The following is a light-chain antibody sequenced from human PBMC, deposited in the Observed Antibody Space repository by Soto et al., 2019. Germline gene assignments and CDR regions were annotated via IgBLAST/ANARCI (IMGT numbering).Light chain of an antibody. V-gene: IGKV1-9*01. J-gene: IGKJ3*01. CDR2: GTF. CDR1: PDIKTY. Sequence: IQLTQSPSSLSASVGDRVSITCRASPDIKTYLAWYQQKQGKAPKLLISGTFTLQSGVPSRFNGSGSGTDFTLTISRLQPEDVATYYCQHLNNYPPFTFGPGTKVYLE. CDR3: QHLNNYPPFT.